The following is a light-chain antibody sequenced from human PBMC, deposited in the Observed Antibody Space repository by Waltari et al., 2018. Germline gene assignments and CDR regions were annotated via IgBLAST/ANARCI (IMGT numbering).Light chain of an antibody. CDR2: GAS. CDR3: HDYVGLPVA. V-gene: IGKV3-20*01. Sequence: EIVLTQSPGTLSLSPGARAIVSCRASQRVGRTLAWYQQKPGQAPRLLIYGASNRATGIPDRFIGSGSGTECSLTVSGLGAEEFAVYYGHDYVGLPVAFGQGTKVEIK. CDR1: QRVGRT. J-gene: IGKJ1*01.